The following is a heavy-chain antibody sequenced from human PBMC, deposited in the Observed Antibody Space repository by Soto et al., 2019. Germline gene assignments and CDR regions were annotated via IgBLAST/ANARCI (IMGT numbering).Heavy chain of an antibody. J-gene: IGHJ3*02. CDR3: ARMEILLWFGELPSAFDI. Sequence: GGSLRLSCAASGFTFSSYWMSWVRQAPGKGLEWVANIKQDGSEKYYVDSVKGRFTISRDNAKNSLYLQMNSLRAEDTAVYYCARMEILLWFGELPSAFDIWGQGTIVTVSS. D-gene: IGHD3-10*01. V-gene: IGHV3-7*03. CDR1: GFTFSSYW. CDR2: IKQDGSEK.